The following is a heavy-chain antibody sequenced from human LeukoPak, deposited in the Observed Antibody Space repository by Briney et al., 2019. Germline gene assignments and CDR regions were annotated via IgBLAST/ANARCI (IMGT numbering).Heavy chain of an antibody. V-gene: IGHV1-18*01. D-gene: IGHD3-3*01. CDR1: GYTFTSYG. Sequence: ASVKVSCKASGYTFTSYGISWVRQAPGQGLEWMGWISAYNGNTNYAQKLQGRVTMTTDTSTSTAYMELRSLRSDDTAVYYCARDPLAGYYSSTSFDYWGQGTLVTVSS. J-gene: IGHJ4*02. CDR2: ISAYNGNT. CDR3: ARDPLAGYYSSTSFDY.